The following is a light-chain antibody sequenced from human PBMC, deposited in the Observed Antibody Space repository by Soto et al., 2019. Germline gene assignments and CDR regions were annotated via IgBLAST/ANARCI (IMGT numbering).Light chain of an antibody. CDR3: QQHKTHFPIT. Sequence: DIQMTQSPSTLSASVGDRVTITCRASESISSWLAWYQQKPGKAPKLLIYQASALEGGVPSRFSGSGSGTEFTLTISSLQPDDFATYYCQQHKTHFPITFGQGTRLEIK. CDR2: QAS. V-gene: IGKV1-5*03. J-gene: IGKJ5*01. CDR1: ESISSW.